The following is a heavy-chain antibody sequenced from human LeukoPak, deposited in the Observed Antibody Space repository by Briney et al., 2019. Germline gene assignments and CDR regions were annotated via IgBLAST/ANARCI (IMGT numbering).Heavy chain of an antibody. CDR3: ATIGSHDAFDI. D-gene: IGHD2-2*03. Sequence: PGGSLRLSCAASGFTFSSYWMSWVRQAPGKGLEWVANIKQDGSEKYYVDSVKGRFTISRDNAKNSLYLQMNSLRAEDTAVYYCATIGSHDAFDIWGQGTMVTVSS. CDR1: GFTFSSYW. J-gene: IGHJ3*02. V-gene: IGHV3-7*01. CDR2: IKQDGSEK.